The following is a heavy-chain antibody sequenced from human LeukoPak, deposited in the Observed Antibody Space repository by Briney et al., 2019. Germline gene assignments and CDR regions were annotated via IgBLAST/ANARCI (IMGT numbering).Heavy chain of an antibody. D-gene: IGHD3-10*01. Sequence: GGSLRLSCAASGFTFSSYAMHWVRQAPGKGLEWVAVISYDGSNKYYADSVKGRFTISRDNSKNTLYLQMNSLRAEDTAVYYCARDSGTMVRGVSGGYWGQGTLVTVSS. V-gene: IGHV3-30-3*01. CDR3: ARDSGTMVRGVSGGY. J-gene: IGHJ4*02. CDR2: ISYDGSNK. CDR1: GFTFSSYA.